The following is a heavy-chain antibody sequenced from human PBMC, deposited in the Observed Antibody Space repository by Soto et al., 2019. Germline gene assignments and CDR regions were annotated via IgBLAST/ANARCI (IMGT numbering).Heavy chain of an antibody. CDR1: GFSFGNYA. CDR3: AIGPYGDFYGMDV. Sequence: EVQLLESGGGLVQPGGSLTLSCTASGFSFGNYAMSWVRQAPGKGPEWVSTVSGSGGSTYYADSALGQFTISRYTSKNTLYLQMISLRAEDTAVYYCAIGPYGDFYGMDVWGQGTTVTVSS. CDR2: VSGSGGST. J-gene: IGHJ6*02. V-gene: IGHV3-23*01. D-gene: IGHD3-10*01.